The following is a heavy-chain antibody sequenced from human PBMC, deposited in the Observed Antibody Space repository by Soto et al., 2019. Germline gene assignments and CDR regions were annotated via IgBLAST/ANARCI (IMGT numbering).Heavy chain of an antibody. V-gene: IGHV3-33*01. CDR3: ESRSPALDY. CDR2: IWHDGRNK. J-gene: IGHJ4*02. D-gene: IGHD2-2*01. CDR1: GFTFSNFG. Sequence: QVQLVESGGGVVQPGRSLRLSCAASGFTFSNFGMHWVRQAPGKGLEWVAVIWHDGRNKYYADFVKGRFTISRDNSKTTLYLQMNSLRAEDTAVYYCESRSPALDYWGQGTLVTVSS.